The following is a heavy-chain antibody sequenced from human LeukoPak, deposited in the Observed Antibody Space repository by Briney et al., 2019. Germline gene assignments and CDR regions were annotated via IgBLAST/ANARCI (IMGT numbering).Heavy chain of an antibody. J-gene: IGHJ6*02. V-gene: IGHV1-24*01. D-gene: IGHD6-19*01. CDR1: GYTLTELS. Sequence: ASVKVSCKESGYTLTELSMHWVRQAPGKELEWMGGFDPQDGETIYAQKFQGRVTMTEDTSTDTAYMELSSLRYEDTAVYYCATRSIAVAGYYYYGMDVWGQGTTVTVSS. CDR3: ATRSIAVAGYYYYGMDV. CDR2: FDPQDGET.